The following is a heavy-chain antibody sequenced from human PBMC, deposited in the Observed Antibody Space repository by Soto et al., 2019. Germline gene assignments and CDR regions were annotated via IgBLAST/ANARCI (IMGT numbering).Heavy chain of an antibody. D-gene: IGHD3-10*01. CDR2: ISGGGIST. CDR1: GFTFSNYA. Sequence: EVQLLESGGGLVQPGGSLTLSCAASGFTFSNYAMSWVRQAPGKGLEWVSAISGGGISTYYADSVRGRFTISRDNSRNTLYLRMNRQRAEDTAVYYCARDAISMVRGTNNWFDPWGQGTLVTVSS. J-gene: IGHJ5*02. V-gene: IGHV3-23*01. CDR3: ARDAISMVRGTNNWFDP.